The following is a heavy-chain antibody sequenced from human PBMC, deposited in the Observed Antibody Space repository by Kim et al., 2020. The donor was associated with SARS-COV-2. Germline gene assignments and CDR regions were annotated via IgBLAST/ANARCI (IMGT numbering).Heavy chain of an antibody. Sequence: GGSLRLSCAASGFTFSSYSMNWVRQAPGKGLEWVSSISSRSSYIYYADSVKGRFTISRDNAKNSLYLQMNNLRAEDTDVYYCARDDLAAAGFDYWGQGTLVTGSS. V-gene: IGHV3-21*01. CDR3: ARDDLAAAGFDY. D-gene: IGHD6-13*01. J-gene: IGHJ4*02. CDR1: GFTFSSYS. CDR2: ISSRSSYI.